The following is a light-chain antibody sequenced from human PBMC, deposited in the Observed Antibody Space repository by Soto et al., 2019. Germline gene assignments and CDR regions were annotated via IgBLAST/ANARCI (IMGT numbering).Light chain of an antibody. CDR2: GAS. CDR1: QSVNDY. J-gene: IGKJ2*01. Sequence: EIVLTQSPATLSSSPGERATLSCRASQSVNDYLAWYQQKPGQAPRLLIYGASNRATGIPLRFSGSGSGTDFTLTISSLEPEDFAVYYCQHRGRWPRTFGQGTKLEIK. CDR3: QHRGRWPRT. V-gene: IGKV3-11*01.